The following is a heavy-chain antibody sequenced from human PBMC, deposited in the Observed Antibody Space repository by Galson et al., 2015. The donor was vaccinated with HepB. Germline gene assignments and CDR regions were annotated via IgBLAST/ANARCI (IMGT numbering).Heavy chain of an antibody. Sequence: SLRLSCAASGFTFSTFAMHWVRLAPGKGLEWVALISSDGDNKYYADSVKGRFTISRDNSRNTLYLHMNSPRAEDTAVYYCARAPPYYDFWSGYLAYWGQGTLVTVSS. CDR1: GFTFSTFA. CDR2: ISSDGDNK. J-gene: IGHJ4*02. CDR3: ARAPPYYDFWSGYLAY. V-gene: IGHV3-30-3*01. D-gene: IGHD3-3*01.